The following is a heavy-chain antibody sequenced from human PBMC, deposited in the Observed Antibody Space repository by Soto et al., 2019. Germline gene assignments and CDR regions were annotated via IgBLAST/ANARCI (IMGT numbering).Heavy chain of an antibody. J-gene: IGHJ4*02. Sequence: GGSLRLSCAASGFTFSSYAMSWVRQAPGKGLEWVSAISGSGGSTYYADSVKGRFTISRDNSKNTLYLQMNSLRADDTAGYYCAKALVDTAMVNIDYWGQGTLVTVSS. D-gene: IGHD5-18*01. CDR3: AKALVDTAMVNIDY. V-gene: IGHV3-23*01. CDR1: GFTFSSYA. CDR2: ISGSGGST.